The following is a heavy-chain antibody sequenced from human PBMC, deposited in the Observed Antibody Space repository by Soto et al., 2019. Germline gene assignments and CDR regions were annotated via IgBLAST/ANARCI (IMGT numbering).Heavy chain of an antibody. CDR1: GYTFTSYD. Sequence: GASVKVSCKASGYTFTSYDINWVRQATGQGLEWMGWMNPNSGNTGYAQKFQGRVTMTRNTSISTAYMELSSLRSEDTAVYYGARGAGDYVWGSYRYRDDAFDIWGQGTMVTVSS. D-gene: IGHD3-16*02. CDR2: MNPNSGNT. CDR3: ARGAGDYVWGSYRYRDDAFDI. V-gene: IGHV1-8*01. J-gene: IGHJ3*02.